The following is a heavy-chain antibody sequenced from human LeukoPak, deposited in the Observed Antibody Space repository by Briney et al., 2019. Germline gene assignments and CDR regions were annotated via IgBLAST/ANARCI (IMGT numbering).Heavy chain of an antibody. V-gene: IGHV1-18*01. J-gene: IGHJ5*02. Sequence: ASVKVSCKASGYTFTSYGISWVRQAPGQGREWRVWISAYNGKTNYAQKLQGRVTMTTDTSTSTAYMELRSLRSDDTAVYYCARDLGVEMATLADPWGQGTLVTVSS. CDR1: GYTFTSYG. CDR2: ISAYNGKT. D-gene: IGHD5-24*01. CDR3: ARDLGVEMATLADP.